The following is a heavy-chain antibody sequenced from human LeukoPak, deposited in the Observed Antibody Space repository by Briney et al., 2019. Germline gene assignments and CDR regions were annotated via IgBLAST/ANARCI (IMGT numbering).Heavy chain of an antibody. Sequence: SETLSLTCAVSGGSISSNWWSWVRQPPGKGLEWIGEIDHSGSTNYNPSLKSRVTISVDKSESQFSLKLSSVTAADTAVYYCARADGDYDTPDAFDIWGQGTMVTVSS. V-gene: IGHV4-4*02. D-gene: IGHD4-17*01. CDR3: ARADGDYDTPDAFDI. CDR2: IDHSGST. CDR1: GGSISSNW. J-gene: IGHJ3*02.